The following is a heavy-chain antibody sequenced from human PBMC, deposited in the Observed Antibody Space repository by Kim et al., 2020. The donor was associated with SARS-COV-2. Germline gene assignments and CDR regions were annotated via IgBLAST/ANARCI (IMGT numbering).Heavy chain of an antibody. CDR1: GGSFSGYY. D-gene: IGHD3-3*01. J-gene: IGHJ4*02. CDR3: ARGDPSYTIFGVVISGPTFDY. CDR2: INHSGST. Sequence: SETLSLTCAVYGGSFSGYYWSWIRQPPGKGLEWIGEINHSGSTNYNPSLKSRVTISVDTSKNQFSLKLSSVTAADTAVYYCARGDPSYTIFGVVISGPTFDYWGQGTLVTVSS. V-gene: IGHV4-34*01.